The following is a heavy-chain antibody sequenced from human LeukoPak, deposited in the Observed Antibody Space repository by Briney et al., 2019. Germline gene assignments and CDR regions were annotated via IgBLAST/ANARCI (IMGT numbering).Heavy chain of an antibody. CDR3: ARDRSSGWYGDGDFDY. D-gene: IGHD6-19*01. Sequence: SETLSLTCTVSDGSISSSSYYWGWIRQPPGKGLEWIGSIYYSGSTYYNPSLKSRVTISVDTSKNQFSLKLSSVTAADTAVYYCARDRSSGWYGDGDFDYWGQGTLVTVSS. J-gene: IGHJ4*02. V-gene: IGHV4-39*07. CDR2: IYYSGST. CDR1: DGSISSSSYY.